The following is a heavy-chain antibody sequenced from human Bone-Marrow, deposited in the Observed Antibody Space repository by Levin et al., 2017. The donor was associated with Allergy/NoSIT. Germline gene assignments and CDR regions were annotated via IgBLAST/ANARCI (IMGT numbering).Heavy chain of an antibody. CDR2: IWNDGSNK. J-gene: IGHJ3*02. CDR1: GFTFSYYS. CDR3: AREDVVRGIRSFDI. Sequence: SGGSLRLSCEASGFTFSYYSMHWVRQAPDKGLEWVAMIWNDGSNKYYADSVKGRFTVSRDNSRNTAYVQMDNMRAEDTAVYYCAREDVVRGIRSFDIWGQWTMVTVSS. D-gene: IGHD2-21*01. V-gene: IGHV3-33*01.